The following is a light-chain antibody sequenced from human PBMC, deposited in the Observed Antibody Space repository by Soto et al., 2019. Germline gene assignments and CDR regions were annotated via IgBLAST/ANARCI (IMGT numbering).Light chain of an antibody. CDR3: HQYNNLLPWT. Sequence: TLSLSPGESGTRCCKTSQSVSSNFAGCQQKPGQAPRLLIYGASTRATAIPARFSGSGSGTEFTLTISSLLHEDVAVYYCHQYNNLLPWTFGQGSNVDIK. V-gene: IGKV3-15*01. J-gene: IGKJ1*01. CDR2: GAS. CDR1: QSVSSN.